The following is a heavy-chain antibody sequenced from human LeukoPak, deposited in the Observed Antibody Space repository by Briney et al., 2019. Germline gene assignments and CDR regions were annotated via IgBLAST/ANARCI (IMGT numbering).Heavy chain of an antibody. D-gene: IGHD2-15*01. CDR3: ARMDHHGGRDNWFDP. J-gene: IGHJ5*02. Sequence: ASVKVSCKASGYTFTSYDINWVRQAPGQGLEWMGWMNPNSGNTGYAQKFQGRVTITRNTSISTAYMELSSLTSEDTAVYYCARMDHHGGRDNWFDPWGQGTLVTVSS. V-gene: IGHV1-8*03. CDR1: GYTFTSYD. CDR2: MNPNSGNT.